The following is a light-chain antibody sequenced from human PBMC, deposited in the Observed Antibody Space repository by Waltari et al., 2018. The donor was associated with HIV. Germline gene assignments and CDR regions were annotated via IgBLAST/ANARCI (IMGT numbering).Light chain of an antibody. V-gene: IGKV3-11*01. CDR1: QSVTNY. CDR3: QQCSDWPLS. Sequence: EIVLIQSPAILSLSPGERATLSCRASQSVTNYLAWYQQKPGQAPRLLNYDASIRATGIPDRFSGSGSGTDFNLTISSLGPEDFAVYYCQQCSDWPLSFGGGSRVEIK. CDR2: DAS. J-gene: IGKJ4*01.